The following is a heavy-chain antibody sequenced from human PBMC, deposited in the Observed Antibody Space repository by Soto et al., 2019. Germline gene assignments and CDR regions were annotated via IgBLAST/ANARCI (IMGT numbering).Heavy chain of an antibody. V-gene: IGHV5-51*01. CDR3: ASPDEYSSSSENAFDI. Sequence: PGESLKISCKGSGYSFTSYWIGWVRQMPGKGLEWMGIIYPGDSDTRYSPSFQGQVTISADKSISTAYLQWSSLKASDTAMYYCASPDEYSSSSENAFDIWGQGTMVTVSS. D-gene: IGHD6-6*01. J-gene: IGHJ3*02. CDR2: IYPGDSDT. CDR1: GYSFTSYW.